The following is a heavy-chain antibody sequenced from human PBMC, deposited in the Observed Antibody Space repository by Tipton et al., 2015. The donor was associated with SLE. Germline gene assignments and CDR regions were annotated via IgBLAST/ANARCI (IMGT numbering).Heavy chain of an antibody. CDR2: IIPIFGTA. V-gene: IGHV1-69*01. CDR3: ARDRGETYYYDSSGYYLDAFDI. J-gene: IGHJ3*02. CDR1: GGTFSSYA. Sequence: QVQLVQSGAEVKKPGSSVKVSCKASGGTFSSYAISWVRQAPGQGLEWMGGIIPIFGTANYAQKFQGRVTITADESTSTAYMELSSLRSEDTAVYYCARDRGETYYYDSSGYYLDAFDIWGQGTMVTVSS. D-gene: IGHD3-22*01.